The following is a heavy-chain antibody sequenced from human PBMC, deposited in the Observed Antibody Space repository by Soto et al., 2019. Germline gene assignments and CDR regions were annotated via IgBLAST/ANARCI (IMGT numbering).Heavy chain of an antibody. Sequence: SSETLSLTCTVSGGSISSGDYYWSWIRQPPGKGLEWIGYIYYSGSTYYNPSLKSRVTISVDTSKNQFSLKLSSVTAADTAVYYCARGQVVTAMLYFQHWGQGTLVTVSS. J-gene: IGHJ1*01. CDR3: ARGQVVTAMLYFQH. CDR1: GGSISSGDYY. D-gene: IGHD2-21*02. V-gene: IGHV4-30-4*01. CDR2: IYYSGST.